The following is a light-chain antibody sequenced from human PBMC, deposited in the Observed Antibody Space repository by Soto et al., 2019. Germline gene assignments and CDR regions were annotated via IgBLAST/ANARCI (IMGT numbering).Light chain of an antibody. V-gene: IGLV2-14*01. Sequence: QSVLTQPASVSGSPGQLIPISCTGPSSDIGAYNYVSWYQQYPGKAPKLMIYGVTNRPSGVSNRFSGSKTGNTASLTISGLQAEDEADYYCFSHRSGNSHVFGTGTKVTVL. CDR1: SSDIGAYNY. CDR3: FSHRSGNSHV. CDR2: GVT. J-gene: IGLJ1*01.